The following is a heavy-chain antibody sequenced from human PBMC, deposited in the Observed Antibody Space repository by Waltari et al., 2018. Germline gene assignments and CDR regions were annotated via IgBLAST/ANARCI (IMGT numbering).Heavy chain of an antibody. D-gene: IGHD3-10*01. CDR1: GFTFSSYG. J-gene: IGHJ5*02. CDR3: ASGSLSGSGSSGWFDP. Sequence: QVQLVESGGGVVQPGGSLRLSCAASGFTFSSYGMHWVRQAPGKGLEWVAFIRYDGSNKYYVDSVKGRFTISRDNAKNSLYLQMNSLRAEDTAVYYCASGSLSGSGSSGWFDPWGQGTLVTVSS. V-gene: IGHV3-30*02. CDR2: IRYDGSNK.